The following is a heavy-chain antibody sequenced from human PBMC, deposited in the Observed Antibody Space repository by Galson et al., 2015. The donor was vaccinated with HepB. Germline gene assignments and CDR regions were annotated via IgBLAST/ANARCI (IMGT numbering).Heavy chain of an antibody. Sequence: SLRLSCAASGFNFGSYGTHWVRQAPGKGLEWVAVTWYDGTDKKYAESVKGRFTISRDNSKNTLYLQMNSVRVEDTAVYYCVKDRGMGSAWHVLEHWGQGALVTVSS. D-gene: IGHD3-10*02. V-gene: IGHV3-33*06. CDR1: GFNFGSYG. J-gene: IGHJ4*02. CDR3: VKDRGMGSAWHVLEH. CDR2: TWYDGTDK.